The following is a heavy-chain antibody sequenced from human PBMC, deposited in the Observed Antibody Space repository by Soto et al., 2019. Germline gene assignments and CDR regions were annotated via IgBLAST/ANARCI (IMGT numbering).Heavy chain of an antibody. J-gene: IGHJ6*02. CDR1: GYRFSNYW. D-gene: IGHD6-25*01. CDR2: IYPADSDT. V-gene: IGHV5-51*01. CDR3: AKPRAADYSYGMDA. Sequence: PGESLKISCKGSGYRFSNYWIGWVRQMSGKGLEWRGIIYPADSDTRYSPSFQGQVTISADKSISTAYLQWNSLKASDTAIYYCAKPRAADYSYGMDAWGQGTTVTVSS.